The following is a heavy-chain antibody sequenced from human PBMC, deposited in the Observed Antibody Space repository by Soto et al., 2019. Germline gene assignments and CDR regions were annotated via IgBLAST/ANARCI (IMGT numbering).Heavy chain of an antibody. CDR3: ARDQSFDRSYYYGVDV. Sequence: TLSLTCAVSGGSISSGGYSWNWIRQPPGKGLEWIGYIYHSGSTYYNPSLKSRVTISVDKSKNQFSLKLTSVTAADTAVYYCARDQSFDRSYYYGVDVWGQGTTVTVSS. CDR2: IYHSGST. J-gene: IGHJ6*02. D-gene: IGHD3-10*01. V-gene: IGHV4-30-2*01. CDR1: GGSISSGGYS.